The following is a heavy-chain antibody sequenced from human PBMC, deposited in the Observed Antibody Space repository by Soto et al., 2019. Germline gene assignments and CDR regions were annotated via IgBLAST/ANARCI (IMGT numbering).Heavy chain of an antibody. CDR3: ARVRTTNSWFDL. J-gene: IGHJ5*02. Sequence: GGSLRLSCTASGFTFGDYAMSWFRQAPGKGLEWVGFIRSKAYGGTTEYAASVKGRFTISRDDSKSIAYLQMNSLKTEDTAVYYCARVRTTNSWFDLWGQGTLVTVSS. V-gene: IGHV3-49*03. CDR2: IRSKAYGGTT. CDR1: GFTFGDYA. D-gene: IGHD2-2*01.